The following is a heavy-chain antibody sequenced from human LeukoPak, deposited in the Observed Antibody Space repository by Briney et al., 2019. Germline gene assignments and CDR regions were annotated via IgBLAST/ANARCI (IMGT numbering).Heavy chain of an antibody. Sequence: GGSLGLSCAASGFTLSSYSMNWVRQAPGKGLEWVSSISRSSAYIYYADSVKGRFTISRDNAKNSLYLQMNSLRAEDTAVYYCASFPPYMVRTDAFDIWGQGTMVTVSS. CDR3: ASFPPYMVRTDAFDI. D-gene: IGHD3-10*01. CDR1: GFTLSSYS. V-gene: IGHV3-21*01. J-gene: IGHJ3*02. CDR2: ISRSSAYI.